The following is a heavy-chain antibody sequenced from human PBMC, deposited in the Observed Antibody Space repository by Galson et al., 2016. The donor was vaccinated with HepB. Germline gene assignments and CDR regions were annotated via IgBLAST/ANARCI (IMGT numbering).Heavy chain of an antibody. CDR3: AIEFRDRDVWSGYPNQYNYGLDV. Sequence: SETLSLTCTVSGGSISNYYWTWIRQPPGKGLEWIGYFYYSGSTYYNPSLRSRTTISIDPSKTQFSLELTSVTVADTAVYYCAIEFRDRDVWSGYPNQYNYGLDVWGQGTTVTVSS. J-gene: IGHJ6*02. CDR1: GGSISNYY. V-gene: IGHV4-59*12. D-gene: IGHD3-3*01. CDR2: FYYSGST.